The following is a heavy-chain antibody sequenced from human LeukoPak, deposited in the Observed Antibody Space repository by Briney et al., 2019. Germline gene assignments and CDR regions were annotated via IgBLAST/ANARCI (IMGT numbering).Heavy chain of an antibody. J-gene: IGHJ4*02. CDR2: ISYDGSNK. CDR3: ARDVGGGDTFDY. D-gene: IGHD2-21*02. CDR1: GFTFNNYG. V-gene: IGHV3-30*03. Sequence: GGSLRLSCAASGFTFNNYGMHWVRQAPGKGLEWVAVISYDGSNKYYADSVKGRFTISRDSSKNTLYLQMNSLRAEDTAVYFCARDVGGGDTFDYWGQGTLVTVSS.